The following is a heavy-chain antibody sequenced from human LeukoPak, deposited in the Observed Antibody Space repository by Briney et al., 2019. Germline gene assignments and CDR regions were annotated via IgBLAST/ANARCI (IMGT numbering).Heavy chain of an antibody. CDR2: FDPEDGET. D-gene: IGHD3-22*01. CDR3: ATVRYYDTPGDSDYFDY. V-gene: IGHV1-24*01. J-gene: IGHJ4*02. Sequence: ASVKVSSKVSGYTLTELSMHWVRQAPGKGLEWMGGFDPEDGETIHAQKFQGRVTMTEDTSTDTAYMELSSLRSEDTAVYYCATVRYYDTPGDSDYFDYWGQGTLVTVSS. CDR1: GYTLTELS.